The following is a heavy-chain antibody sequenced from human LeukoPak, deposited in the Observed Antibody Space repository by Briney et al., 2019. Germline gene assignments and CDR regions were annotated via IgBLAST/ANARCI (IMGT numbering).Heavy chain of an antibody. CDR2: IIPIFGTA. Sequence: SVKVSCKASGGTFSSYAISWVRQAPGQGLEWMGGIIPIFGTANYAQKFQGGVTITADESTSTAYMELSSLRSEDTAVYYCARSPATVRGVIHFDYWGQGTLVTVSS. V-gene: IGHV1-69*01. D-gene: IGHD3-10*01. CDR1: GGTFSSYA. CDR3: ARSPATVRGVIHFDY. J-gene: IGHJ4*02.